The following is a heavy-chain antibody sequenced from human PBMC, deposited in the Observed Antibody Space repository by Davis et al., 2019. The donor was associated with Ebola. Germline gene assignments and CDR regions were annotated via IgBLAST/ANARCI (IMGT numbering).Heavy chain of an antibody. CDR1: GFTVSSNY. J-gene: IGHJ5*01. Sequence: PGGSLRLSCAASGFTVSSNYMSWVRQAPGKGLEWVSSISVSGDTTHYADSVKGRFTISRDNSKNTLFLQMNSLRVEDTAVYYCAKPSGNCYDSWGQGTLVTVSS. CDR2: ISVSGDTT. V-gene: IGHV3-23*01. CDR3: AKPSGNCYDS. D-gene: IGHD6-25*01.